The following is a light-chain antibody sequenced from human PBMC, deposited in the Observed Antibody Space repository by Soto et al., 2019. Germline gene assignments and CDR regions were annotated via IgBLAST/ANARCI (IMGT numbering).Light chain of an antibody. Sequence: EIVLTQSPVTLSLSPGGRATLSCRASQSVSSSYLAWYQQKPGQAPRLLIYGASSRATGIPDRFSGSGSGTDFTLTISRLEPEDFAVYYCQQYGSSPTWTFGQGTKVEIK. J-gene: IGKJ1*01. CDR3: QQYGSSPTWT. V-gene: IGKV3-20*01. CDR1: QSVSSSY. CDR2: GAS.